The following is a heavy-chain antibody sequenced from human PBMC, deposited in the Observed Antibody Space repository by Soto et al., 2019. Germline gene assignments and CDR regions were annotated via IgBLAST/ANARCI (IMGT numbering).Heavy chain of an antibody. CDR2: ISAYNGNT. CDR1: GYTFTSYG. CDR3: ARASITIVRGVPERHFDY. D-gene: IGHD3-10*01. Sequence: QVQLVQSGAEVKKPGASVKVSCKASGYTFTSYGISWVRQAPGQGLEWMGWISAYNGNTNNAQKLQGRVTMTTDTSTSTAYMELRSLRSDDTAVYYFARASITIVRGVPERHFDYWGQGALVTVSS. J-gene: IGHJ4*02. V-gene: IGHV1-18*04.